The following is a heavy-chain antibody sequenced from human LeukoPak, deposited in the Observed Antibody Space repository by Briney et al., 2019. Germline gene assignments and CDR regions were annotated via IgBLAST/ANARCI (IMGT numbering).Heavy chain of an antibody. CDR1: GGTFSSYA. Sequence: SVKVSCKASGGTFSSYAISWVRQAPGQGLEWMGGIIPIFGTANYAQKFQGRVTITADESTSTAYMELSSLRSEDTAVYYCARLPPGALAAEVDYWGQGTLVTVSS. D-gene: IGHD1-26*01. CDR2: IIPIFGTA. V-gene: IGHV1-69*13. CDR3: ARLPPGALAAEVDY. J-gene: IGHJ4*02.